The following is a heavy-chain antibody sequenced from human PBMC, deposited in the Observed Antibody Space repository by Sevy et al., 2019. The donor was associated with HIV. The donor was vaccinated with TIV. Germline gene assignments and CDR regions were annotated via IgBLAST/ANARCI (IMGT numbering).Heavy chain of an antibody. CDR3: TRVLGTISPYYYYGLDV. CDR2: IRSKTYGGTT. D-gene: IGHD3-3*01. J-gene: IGHJ6*02. CDR1: GFTFGDYA. Sequence: GGSLRLSCTGSGFTFGDYAMSWIRQAPGKGLEWVGFIRSKTYGGTTEYAASVKGRFTISRDNSKSMAYLQMNSLKTEDTAVYYCTRVLGTISPYYYYGLDVWGQGTTVTAP. V-gene: IGHV3-49*03.